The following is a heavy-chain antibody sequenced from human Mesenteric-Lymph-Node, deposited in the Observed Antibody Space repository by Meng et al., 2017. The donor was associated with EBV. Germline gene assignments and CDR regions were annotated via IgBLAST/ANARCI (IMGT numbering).Heavy chain of an antibody. Sequence: QVQLQQGGAGLVKPSEPLSLTCAVYGGSFSGYYWSWIRQPPGKGLEWIGEINHSGSTNYNPSLKSRVTISVDTSKNQFSLKLSSVTAADTAVYYCARGEKGPIDYWGQGTLVTVSS. J-gene: IGHJ4*02. CDR1: GGSFSGYY. CDR2: INHSGST. V-gene: IGHV4-34*01. CDR3: ARGEKGPIDY.